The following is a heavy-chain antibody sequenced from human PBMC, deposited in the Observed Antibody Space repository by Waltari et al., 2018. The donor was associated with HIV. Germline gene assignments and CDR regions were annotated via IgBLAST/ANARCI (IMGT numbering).Heavy chain of an antibody. J-gene: IGHJ4*02. CDR3: ARRRAQGDFDY. CDR1: GYSLSRGYN. V-gene: IGHV4-38-2*01. Sequence: QVQLQESGPGLVKPSETLSLICAVSGYSLSRGYNWGWIRQPPGEGLEWIVSTSYSECTYYNPTLRSRVTISLDTSKNRFSLNLNSVTAADTAVYFCARRRAQGDFDYWGQGTLVTVSS. CDR2: TSYSECT. D-gene: IGHD1-26*01.